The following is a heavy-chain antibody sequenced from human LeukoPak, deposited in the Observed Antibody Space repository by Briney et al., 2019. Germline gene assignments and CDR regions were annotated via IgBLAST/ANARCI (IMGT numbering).Heavy chain of an antibody. CDR1: GFTFSSYW. Sequence: GGSLRLSCAASGFTFSSYWMSWVRQAPGKGPEWVANIKQDGSEKYYVDSVKGRFTISRDNAKNSLYLQMNSLRAEDTAVYYCARDSYYDSSGYYFDYWGQGTLVTVSS. J-gene: IGHJ4*02. CDR2: IKQDGSEK. V-gene: IGHV3-7*01. CDR3: ARDSYYDSSGYYFDY. D-gene: IGHD3-22*01.